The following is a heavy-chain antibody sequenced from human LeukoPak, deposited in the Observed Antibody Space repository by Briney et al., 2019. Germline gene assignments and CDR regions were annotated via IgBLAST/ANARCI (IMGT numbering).Heavy chain of an antibody. D-gene: IGHD6-25*01. CDR2: INTDGSST. V-gene: IGHV3-74*01. J-gene: IGHJ6*03. CDR1: GFTFSSYW. CDR3: AREAGQSGYYYYYYYMDV. Sequence: PGGSLRLSCAASGFTFSSYWMHWVRQAPGKGLVWVSRINTDGSSTSYADSVKGRFTISGDNAKNTLYLQMNSLRAEDTAVYYCAREAGQSGYYYYYYYMDVWGKGTTVTVSS.